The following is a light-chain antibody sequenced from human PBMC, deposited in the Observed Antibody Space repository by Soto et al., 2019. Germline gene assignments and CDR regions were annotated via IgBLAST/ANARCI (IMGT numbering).Light chain of an antibody. CDR1: SSNIGSYNF. V-gene: IGLV2-14*02. CDR2: EAT. Sequence: QSALTQPASVSGSPGQSITISCTGTSSNIGSYNFVSWYQQRPGRAPKLMIFEATKRPSGVPPRFSGSKSGNTASLTITGLQVEDEGDYYCQSRDSSLSSSWVFGGGTKLTVL. J-gene: IGLJ3*02. CDR3: QSRDSSLSSSWV.